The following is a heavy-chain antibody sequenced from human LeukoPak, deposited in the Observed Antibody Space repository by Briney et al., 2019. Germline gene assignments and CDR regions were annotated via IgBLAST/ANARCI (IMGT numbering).Heavy chain of an antibody. CDR3: AKAHDYGDLVLYYSSAMDV. Sequence: GGSLRLSCAASGFTFSSYGMHWVRQAPGKGLEGVAVISYDGSNKYYEDSVKGRFTISRDNSKNTMYLKMNSGRAEDTAVYYCAKAHDYGDLVLYYSSAMDVWGQGTTVTVSS. D-gene: IGHD4-17*01. V-gene: IGHV3-30*18. J-gene: IGHJ6*02. CDR2: ISYDGSNK. CDR1: GFTFSSYG.